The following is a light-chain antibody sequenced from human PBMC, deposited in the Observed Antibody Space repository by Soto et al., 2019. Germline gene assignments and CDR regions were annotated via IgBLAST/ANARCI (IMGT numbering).Light chain of an antibody. CDR2: DVS. V-gene: IGLV2-14*01. CDR1: SSDVGGYNY. Sequence: QSVLNQPASVSGSPGHSITISCTGTSSDVGGYNYVSWHQQHPGKAPKLMIYDVSNRPSGVSNRFSGSKSGNTASLTISGLQAEDEADYYCSSYTSSSTLVFGTGTKVTVL. J-gene: IGLJ1*01. CDR3: SSYTSSSTLV.